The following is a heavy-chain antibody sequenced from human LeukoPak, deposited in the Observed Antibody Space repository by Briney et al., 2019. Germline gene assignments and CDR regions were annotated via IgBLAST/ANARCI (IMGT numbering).Heavy chain of an antibody. D-gene: IGHD3-22*01. Sequence: PSETLSLTCTVSGGSISSSSYYWGWIRQPPGKGLEWIGSIYYSGSTYYNPSLKSRVTISVDTSKNQFSLKLSSVTAADTAVYCCAGGITMIVVDIKPFDYWGQGTLVTVSS. V-gene: IGHV4-39*07. CDR3: AGGITMIVVDIKPFDY. CDR2: IYYSGST. CDR1: GGSISSSSYY. J-gene: IGHJ4*02.